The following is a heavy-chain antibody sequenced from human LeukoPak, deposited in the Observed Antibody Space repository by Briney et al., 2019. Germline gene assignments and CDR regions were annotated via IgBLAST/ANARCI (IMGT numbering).Heavy chain of an antibody. D-gene: IGHD3-3*01. V-gene: IGHV4-39*02. J-gene: IGHJ4*02. Sequence: SETLSLTCTVSGGSISSYYWGWIRQPPGKGLEWIGSIYYSGSTHYNPSLKSRVTISVDTSKNQFSLKLSSVTAADTAVYYCARDFGVVMPLYYFDYWGQGTLVTVSS. CDR2: IYYSGST. CDR1: GGSISSYY. CDR3: ARDFGVVMPLYYFDY.